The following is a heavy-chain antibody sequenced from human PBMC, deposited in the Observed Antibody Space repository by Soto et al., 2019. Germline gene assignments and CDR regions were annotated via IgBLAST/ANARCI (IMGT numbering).Heavy chain of an antibody. Sequence: SETLSLTCAVYGGSFSGYYWSWIRQPPGKGLEWIGEINHSGTTNYNPSLKSRVTISVDTSKNQFSLKLSSVTAADTAVYYCARDKITGLFDYWGQGTLVTVS. V-gene: IGHV4-34*01. CDR3: ARDKITGLFDY. CDR1: GGSFSGYY. J-gene: IGHJ4*02. CDR2: INHSGTT. D-gene: IGHD2-8*02.